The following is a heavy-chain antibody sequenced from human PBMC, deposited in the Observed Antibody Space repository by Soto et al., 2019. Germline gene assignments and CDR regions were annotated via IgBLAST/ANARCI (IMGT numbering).Heavy chain of an antibody. Sequence: EVQLVESGGGLVQPGGSLRLSCAASGFTVSSNFMNWVRQAPGKGLEWVSVIYSGGNTYYADSVKGRFTISRHNSKNTLYLQINSLRVVDSAVCYWARDNDYGSGSLDYWGQGTLVIVSS. CDR3: ARDNDYGSGSLDY. V-gene: IGHV3-53*04. CDR2: IYSGGNT. D-gene: IGHD3-10*01. CDR1: GFTVSSNF. J-gene: IGHJ4*02.